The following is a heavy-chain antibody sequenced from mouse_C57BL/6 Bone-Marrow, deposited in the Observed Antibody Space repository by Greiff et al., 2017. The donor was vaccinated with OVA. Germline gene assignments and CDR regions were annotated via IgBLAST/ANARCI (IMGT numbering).Heavy chain of an antibody. J-gene: IGHJ3*01. CDR1: EYEFPSHD. D-gene: IGHD3-2*02. CDR3: ARQDSSGYSFAY. CDR2: INSDGGST. Sequence: EVKVVESGGGLVQPGESLKLSCESNEYEFPSHDMSWVRKTPEKRLELVAAINSDGGSTYYPDTMERRFIISRDNTKKTLYLQRSSLRSEDTALYYCARQDSSGYSFAYWGQGTLVTVSA. V-gene: IGHV5-2*01.